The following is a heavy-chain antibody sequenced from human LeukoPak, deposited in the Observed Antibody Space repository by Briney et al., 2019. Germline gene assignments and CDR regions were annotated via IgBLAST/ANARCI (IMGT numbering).Heavy chain of an antibody. J-gene: IGHJ2*01. CDR3: ARDRWGYSYWYLDL. CDR2: ISSSGSTI. V-gene: IGHV3-11*01. Sequence: GGSPRLSCAASGFTFSDYYMSWIRQAPGKGLEWVSYISSSGSTIYYADSVKGRFTISRDNAKNSLYLQMNSLRAEDTAVYYCARDRWGYSYWYLDLWGRGTLVTVSS. CDR1: GFTFSDYY. D-gene: IGHD3-16*01.